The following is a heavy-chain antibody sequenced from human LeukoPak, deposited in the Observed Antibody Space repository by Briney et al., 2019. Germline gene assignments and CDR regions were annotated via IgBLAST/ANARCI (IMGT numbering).Heavy chain of an antibody. V-gene: IGHV3-48*01. J-gene: IGHJ1*01. CDR3: ARDASDTAMVGYFQH. CDR2: ISSSGSTI. Sequence: GGSLRLSCAASGFTFSTYWMTWVRQAPGKGLEWVSYISSSGSTIYYADSVKGRFTISRDNSKIILYLQINSLRAEDTAVYYCARDASDTAMVGYFQHWGQGTLVTVSS. CDR1: GFTFSTYW. D-gene: IGHD5-18*01.